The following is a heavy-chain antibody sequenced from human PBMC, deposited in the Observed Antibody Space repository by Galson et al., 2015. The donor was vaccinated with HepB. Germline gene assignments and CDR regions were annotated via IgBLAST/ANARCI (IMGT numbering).Heavy chain of an antibody. D-gene: IGHD3-10*01. CDR2: IDPSDSYT. CDR3: ARHQPVWFGRKRFDP. Sequence: QSGAEVKKPGESLRISCKGSGYSFTSYWISWVRQMPGKGLEWMGRIDPSDSYTNYSPSFQGHVTISADKSISTAYLQWSSLKASDTAMYYCARHQPVWFGRKRFDPWGQGTLVTVSS. V-gene: IGHV5-10-1*01. CDR1: GYSFTSYW. J-gene: IGHJ5*02.